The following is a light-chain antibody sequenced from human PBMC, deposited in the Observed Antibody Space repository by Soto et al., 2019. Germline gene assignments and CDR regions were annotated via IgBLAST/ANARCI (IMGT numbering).Light chain of an antibody. J-gene: IGLJ2*01. V-gene: IGLV2-23*01. CDR1: SSDVGSYNL. CDR2: EGS. Sequence: QSALTQPASVSGSPGQSITISCTGTSSDVGSYNLVSWYQQHPGKAPKLMIYEGSKRPSGVSNRFSGSKSGNTASLTISGLQAEDDADYSCCYYGGSSTLVFGGGTKLTVL. CDR3: CYYGGSSTLV.